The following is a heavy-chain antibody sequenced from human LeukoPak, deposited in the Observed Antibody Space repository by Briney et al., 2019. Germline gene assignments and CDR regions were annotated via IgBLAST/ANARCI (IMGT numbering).Heavy chain of an antibody. D-gene: IGHD3-22*01. V-gene: IGHV3-15*01. CDR3: ATDFYDST. Sequence: GGSLRLSCAASGFTFSNAWMNWVRQAPGKGLEWVGRIKSKTDDGTTESAAPVKGRFTISRDDSKTTLYLQMNSLQTEDTAVYYCATDFYDSTWGRGTLVTVSS. CDR2: IKSKTDDGTT. J-gene: IGHJ5*02. CDR1: GFTFSNAW.